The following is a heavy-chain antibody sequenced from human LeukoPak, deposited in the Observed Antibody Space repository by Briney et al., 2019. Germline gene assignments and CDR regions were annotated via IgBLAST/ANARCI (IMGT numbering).Heavy chain of an antibody. CDR2: ISTGSNTI. CDR3: ATLGYSYGTDY. CDR1: GFTFSDYY. D-gene: IGHD5-18*01. Sequence: PGGSLRLSCAASGFTFSDYYMSWIRQAPGKGLEWVSYISTGSNTIYYADSVKGRFTISRDNAKNSLYLQMNSLRAEDTAVYYCATLGYSYGTDYWGQGTLVTVSS. V-gene: IGHV3-11*01. J-gene: IGHJ4*02.